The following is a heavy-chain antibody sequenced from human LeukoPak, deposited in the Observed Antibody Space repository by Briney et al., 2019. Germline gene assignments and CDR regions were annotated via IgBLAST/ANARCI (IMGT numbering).Heavy chain of an antibody. CDR3: ARDLGSGYSFDY. J-gene: IGHJ4*02. Sequence: GSSVKVSCKASGGTFSSYAISWVRQAPGQGLEWMGGIIPIFATAKYAQKFQGRVTITTDESTSTAYMELSSLRSEGTAVYYCARDLGSGYSFDYWGQGTLVTVSS. CDR1: GGTFSSYA. CDR2: IIPIFATA. V-gene: IGHV1-69*05. D-gene: IGHD3-22*01.